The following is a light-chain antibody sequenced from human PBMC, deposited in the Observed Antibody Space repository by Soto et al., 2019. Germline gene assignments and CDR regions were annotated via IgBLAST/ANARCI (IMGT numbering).Light chain of an antibody. V-gene: IGKV3-15*01. CDR3: QQYNNWPRT. CDR2: GAS. CDR1: QSVSSN. Sequence: IVITQSPTTPSVSPGERATPSRRASQSVSSNLAWYQQKPGQAPRLLIYGASTRATGIPARFSGSGSGTEFTLTISSLQSEDFAVYYCQQYNNWPRTFGQGTKVDIK. J-gene: IGKJ1*01.